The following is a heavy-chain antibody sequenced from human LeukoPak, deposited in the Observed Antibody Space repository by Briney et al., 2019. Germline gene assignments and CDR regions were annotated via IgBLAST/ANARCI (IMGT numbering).Heavy chain of an antibody. V-gene: IGHV3-7*01. CDR2: INQDGIER. CDR3: APRYCSSTSCWGYYYYMDV. J-gene: IGHJ6*03. Sequence: GGSPRLSCAASGFTLRSHWMNWVRQAPGKGLEWVANINQDGIERTYVDSVKGRFTISRDNAKNSLYLQMNSLRAEDTTVYYCAPRYCSSTSCWGYYYYMDVWGKGTTVTVSS. D-gene: IGHD2-2*01. CDR1: GFTLRSHW.